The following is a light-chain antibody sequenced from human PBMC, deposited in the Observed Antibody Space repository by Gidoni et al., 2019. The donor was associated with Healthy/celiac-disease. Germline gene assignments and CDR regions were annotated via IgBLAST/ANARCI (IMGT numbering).Light chain of an antibody. Sequence: SSVLTQPPSVSVAPGPTARITCGGKKIGSKSVPWYQQKPGQAPVLVVYDDSDRPSGIPERFSGSNSGNTATLTSSRVEAGDEADYYCQVWDSSSDHRVFGGGTKLTVL. J-gene: IGLJ3*02. V-gene: IGLV3-21*02. CDR1: KIGSKS. CDR2: DDS. CDR3: QVWDSSSDHRV.